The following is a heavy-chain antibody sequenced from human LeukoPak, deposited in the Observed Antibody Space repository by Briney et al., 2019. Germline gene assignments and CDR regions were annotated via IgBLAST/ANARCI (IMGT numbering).Heavy chain of an antibody. Sequence: SETLSLTCAVSGGSISRGGYSWSWIRQPPGKGLEWIGYFYYSGSTYYNPSLKSRVTISLDTSKNQLSLKLSSVTAADPAVYYCARESNYRGSGTGWFDPWGQGTLVTVSS. V-gene: IGHV4-30-4*07. J-gene: IGHJ5*02. CDR3: ARESNYRGSGTGWFDP. CDR1: GGSISRGGYS. D-gene: IGHD3-10*01. CDR2: FYYSGST.